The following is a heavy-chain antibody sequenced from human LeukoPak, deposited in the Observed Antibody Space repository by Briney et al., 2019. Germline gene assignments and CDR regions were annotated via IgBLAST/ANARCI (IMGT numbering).Heavy chain of an antibody. CDR2: IRSKAYGGTT. Sequence: GGSLRLSCTASGFTFGDYAMSWVRQAPGKGLEWVGFIRSKAYGGTTEYAASVKGRFTISRDDSKSIAYLQMNSLKTEDTAVYYCTRTALWFGEFNWFDPWGQGTLVTVSS. CDR3: TRTALWFGEFNWFDP. V-gene: IGHV3-49*04. D-gene: IGHD3-10*01. CDR1: GFTFGDYA. J-gene: IGHJ5*02.